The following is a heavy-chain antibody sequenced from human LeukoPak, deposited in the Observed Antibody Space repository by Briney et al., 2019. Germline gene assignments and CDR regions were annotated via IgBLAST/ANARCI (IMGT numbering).Heavy chain of an antibody. J-gene: IGHJ4*02. Sequence: GGSLRLSCVASGFTFNTFSMNWVRQAPGKGLEWLSFISGGSTSIYYADSVKGRFTISRDNAKNSLYLQMNSLRDEDTAVYFCVGDVRSSWSYWGQGTLVTVSS. V-gene: IGHV3-48*02. CDR3: VGDVRSSWSY. CDR1: GFTFNTFS. D-gene: IGHD6-13*01. CDR2: ISGGSTSI.